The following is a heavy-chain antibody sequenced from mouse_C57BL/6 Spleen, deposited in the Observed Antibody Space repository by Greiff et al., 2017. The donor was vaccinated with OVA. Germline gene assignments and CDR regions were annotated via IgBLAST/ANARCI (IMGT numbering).Heavy chain of an antibody. CDR1: GYTFTDHT. Sequence: VQLVESDAELVKPGASVKISCKVSGYTFTDHTIHWMKQRPEQGLEWIGYIYPRDGSTKYNEKFKGKATLTADKSSSTAYMQLNSLTSEDSAVYFCAKNDGYYFYFDYWGQGTTLTVSS. CDR2: IYPRDGST. D-gene: IGHD2-3*01. CDR3: AKNDGYYFYFDY. J-gene: IGHJ2*01. V-gene: IGHV1-78*01.